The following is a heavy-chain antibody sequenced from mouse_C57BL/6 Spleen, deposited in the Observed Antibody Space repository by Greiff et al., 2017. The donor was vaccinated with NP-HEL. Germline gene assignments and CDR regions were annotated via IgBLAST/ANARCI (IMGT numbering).Heavy chain of an antibody. J-gene: IGHJ4*01. CDR3: ARTYYYGSSPYAMDY. V-gene: IGHV5-17*01. CDR1: GFTFSDYG. D-gene: IGHD1-1*01. Sequence: EVKLVESGGGLVKPGGSLKLSCAASGFTFSDYGMHWVRQAPEKGLEWVAYISSGSSTIYYADTVKGRFTISRDNAKNTLFLQRTSLRSEDTAMYYCARTYYYGSSPYAMDYWGQGTSVTVSS. CDR2: ISSGSSTI.